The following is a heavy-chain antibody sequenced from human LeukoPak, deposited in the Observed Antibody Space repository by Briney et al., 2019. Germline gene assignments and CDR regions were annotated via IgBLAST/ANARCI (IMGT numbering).Heavy chain of an antibody. CDR3: ARPMTRGQGDAFDI. D-gene: IGHD3-10*01. V-gene: IGHV5-51*01. J-gene: IGHJ3*02. CDR2: IYPADSDT. Sequence: GESLKISCEGSGYSFTSYWIGWVRQMPGKGLEWMGIIYPADSDTRYSPSFQGQVTISADKSISTTYLQWNSLKASDTAMYYCARPMTRGQGDAFDIWGQGTMVTVSS. CDR1: GYSFTSYW.